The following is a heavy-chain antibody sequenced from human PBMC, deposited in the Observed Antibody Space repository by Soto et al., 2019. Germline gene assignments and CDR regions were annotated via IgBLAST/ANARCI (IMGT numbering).Heavy chain of an antibody. Sequence: EVQLVESGGGLVKPGGSLRLSCAASGFTFSSYSMNWVRQAPGKGLEWVSSISSSSSYIYYAVSVKGRFTISRDNAQNALYQQMNSLRAEDTAVYYCARDHPRRQLVDHAFDIGGKGTMVTVAS. CDR1: GFTFSSYS. D-gene: IGHD6-13*01. J-gene: IGHJ3*02. CDR2: ISSSSSYI. CDR3: ARDHPRRQLVDHAFDI. V-gene: IGHV3-21*01.